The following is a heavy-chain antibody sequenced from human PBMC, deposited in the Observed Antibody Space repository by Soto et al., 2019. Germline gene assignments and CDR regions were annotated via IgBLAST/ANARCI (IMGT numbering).Heavy chain of an antibody. J-gene: IGHJ4*02. CDR1: GYTFNRHG. CDR3: ARARIVGAREIHF. Sequence: ASVKVSCKASGYTFNRHGITWVRQAPGQGLEWMGWISGYNGDINYEQKFQGRVTLSSDTLTSTVYLELKSLRFDDTAVYYCARARIVGAREIHFWGQGTLLTVSS. V-gene: IGHV1-18*04. CDR2: ISGYNGDI. D-gene: IGHD1-26*01.